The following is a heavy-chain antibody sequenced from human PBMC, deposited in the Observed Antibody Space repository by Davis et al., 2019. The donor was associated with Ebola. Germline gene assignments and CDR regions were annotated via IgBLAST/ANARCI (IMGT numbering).Heavy chain of an antibody. J-gene: IGHJ4*02. V-gene: IGHV3-23*01. CDR2: ISGSGGST. CDR3: ANQDYGGNSGVDY. Sequence: GESLKISCAASGFTFSSYATSWVRQAPGKGLDWVSAISGSGGSTYYADSVKGRFTISRDNSKNTLYLHMNSLRAEDTAVYYCANQDYGGNSGVDYWGQGTLVTVSS. D-gene: IGHD4-23*01. CDR1: GFTFSSYA.